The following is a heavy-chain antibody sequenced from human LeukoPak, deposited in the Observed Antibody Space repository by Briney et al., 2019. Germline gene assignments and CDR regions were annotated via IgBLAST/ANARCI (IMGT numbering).Heavy chain of an antibody. Sequence: GGSLRLSCAASGFTFSSYGMHWVRQAPGKGLEWVAFIRYDGSNKYYADSVKGRFTISRDNSKNTLYLQMNSLRAEDTAVYYCAKYKGAALYYHYGMDVWGQGTTVIVPS. D-gene: IGHD6-13*01. V-gene: IGHV3-30*02. J-gene: IGHJ6*02. CDR1: GFTFSSYG. CDR2: IRYDGSNK. CDR3: AKYKGAALYYHYGMDV.